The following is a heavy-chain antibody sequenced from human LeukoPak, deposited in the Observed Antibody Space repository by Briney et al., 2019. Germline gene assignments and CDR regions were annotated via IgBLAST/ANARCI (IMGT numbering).Heavy chain of an antibody. D-gene: IGHD3-10*01. Sequence: GGSLRLSCAASGFTFSSHGMHWVRQAPGKGLEWVAVIWYDGTNKYYADSVKGRFTISRDNSKNTVSLQMNSLGTEDTAVYYCARGRDSGSFIIDYWGQGTLVAVSS. V-gene: IGHV3-33*01. CDR3: ARGRDSGSFIIDY. CDR1: GFTFSSHG. CDR2: IWYDGTNK. J-gene: IGHJ4*02.